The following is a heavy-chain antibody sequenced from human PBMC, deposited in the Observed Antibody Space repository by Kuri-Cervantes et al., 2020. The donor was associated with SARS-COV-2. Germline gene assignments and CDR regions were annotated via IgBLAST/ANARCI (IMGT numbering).Heavy chain of an antibody. CDR2: IWYGGGSK. CDR1: GFTFSGYG. V-gene: IGHV3-33*01. D-gene: IGHD2-15*01. Sequence: GGSLRLSCAASGFTFSGYGMHWVRQAPGKGLEWVAVIWYGGGSKYYADSVKGRFTISRDNSKNTLYLQMNSLRAEDTAVYYCARDGVAAYYYYYMAVWGQGNMVTVSS. CDR3: ARDGVAAYYYYYMAV. J-gene: IGHJ6*03.